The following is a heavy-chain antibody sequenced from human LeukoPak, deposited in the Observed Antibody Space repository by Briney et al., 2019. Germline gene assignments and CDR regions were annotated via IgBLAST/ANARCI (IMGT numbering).Heavy chain of an antibody. CDR2: INHSGST. CDR3: ARVHEWDHKRPFDY. CDR1: GGSISSGGYY. D-gene: IGHD1-26*01. Sequence: SETLSLTCTVSGGSISSGGYYWSWIRQPPGKGLEWIGEINHSGSTNYNPSLKSRVTISVDTSKNQFSLKLSSVTAADTAVYYCARVHEWDHKRPFDYWGQGTLVTVSS. J-gene: IGHJ4*02. V-gene: IGHV4-39*07.